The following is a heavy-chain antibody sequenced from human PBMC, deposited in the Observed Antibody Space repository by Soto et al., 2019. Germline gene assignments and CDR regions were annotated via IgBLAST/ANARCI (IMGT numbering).Heavy chain of an antibody. CDR1: GYTFTSYD. D-gene: IGHD1-1*01. V-gene: IGHV1-8*01. J-gene: IGHJ4*02. CDR2: MNPSTGNS. Sequence: ASVKVSCKASGYTFTSYDIYRVRQATGQGLEWMGWMNPSTGNSGYAQKFQGRVTMTSDTSISTAHMELSSLRSEDTAVYYCARRAETNGWNGFGADKYYFDFWGQGTLVTVSS. CDR3: ARRAETNGWNGFGADKYYFDF.